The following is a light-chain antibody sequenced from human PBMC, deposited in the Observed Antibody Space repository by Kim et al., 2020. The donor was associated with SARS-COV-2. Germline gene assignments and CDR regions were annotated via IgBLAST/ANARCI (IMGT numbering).Light chain of an antibody. Sequence: PGERAIVSCRASQSVSSGYLAWFQQQPGQAPRLLIYGASKRAAGVPDRFSGSGSGTDFTLTISRLEPEDFVVFYCQQYGSSPWTFGQGTKVDIK. CDR2: GAS. CDR1: QSVSSGY. J-gene: IGKJ1*01. V-gene: IGKV3-20*01. CDR3: QQYGSSPWT.